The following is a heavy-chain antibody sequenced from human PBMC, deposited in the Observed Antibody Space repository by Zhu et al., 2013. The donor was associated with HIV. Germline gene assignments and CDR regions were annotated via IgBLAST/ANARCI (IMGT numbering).Heavy chain of an antibody. D-gene: IGHD6-13*01. CDR1: GYTFTNYD. J-gene: IGHJ4*02. V-gene: IGHV1-8*01. CDR3: VKPRFNQGDSSWPLEY. CDR2: MNPNSGNT. Sequence: QVQMVQSGAEVKKPGASVKVSCKSSGYTFTNYDINWVRQATGQGLEWMGWMNPNSGNTGYARKFQGRVTMTRNTSISMAYMELSGLRSEDTAVYYCVKPRFNQGDSSWPLEYWGQGTLVTVSS.